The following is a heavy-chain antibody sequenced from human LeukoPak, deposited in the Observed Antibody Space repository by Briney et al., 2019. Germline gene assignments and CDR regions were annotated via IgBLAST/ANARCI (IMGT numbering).Heavy chain of an antibody. CDR1: GITVSSNY. CDR2: IYSGGDT. J-gene: IGHJ4*02. CDR3: AKDEYGSSSYYFDY. V-gene: IGHV3-66*01. Sequence: PGGSLRLSCAASGITVSSNYMSWVRQAPGKGLEWVSVIYSGGDTYYADSAKGRFTISRDNSKNTLYLQMNSLRAEDTAVYYCAKDEYGSSSYYFDYWGQGTLVTVSS. D-gene: IGHD6-13*01.